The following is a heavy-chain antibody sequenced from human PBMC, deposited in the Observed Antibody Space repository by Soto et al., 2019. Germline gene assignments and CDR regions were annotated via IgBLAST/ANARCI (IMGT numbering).Heavy chain of an antibody. CDR2: IKSKTDGGTT. D-gene: IGHD3-3*01. CDR3: TTLYYDFWSGYQNFFDY. CDR1: GFTFTNAW. J-gene: IGHJ4*02. Sequence: GGSLRLSCAASGFTFTNAWVSWVRQAPGKGLEWVGRIKSKTDGGTTDYAAPVKGRFTISRDDSINTLYLQMNSLKTEDTAVYYCTTLYYDFWSGYQNFFDYWGQGTLVTVSS. V-gene: IGHV3-15*01.